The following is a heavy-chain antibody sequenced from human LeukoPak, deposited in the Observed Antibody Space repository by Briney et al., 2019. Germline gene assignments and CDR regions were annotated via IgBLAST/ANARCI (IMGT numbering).Heavy chain of an antibody. Sequence: GGSLRLSCAASGFTFSTYGMHWVRQAPGKGLEWVAFIWYDGSNKYYADSVKGRFTISRDNSKNTLYLQMNSLRAEDTAVYYCAELGITMIGGVWGKGTTVTISS. D-gene: IGHD3-10*02. CDR1: GFTFSTYG. V-gene: IGHV3-30*02. CDR2: IWYDGSNK. CDR3: AELGITMIGGV. J-gene: IGHJ6*04.